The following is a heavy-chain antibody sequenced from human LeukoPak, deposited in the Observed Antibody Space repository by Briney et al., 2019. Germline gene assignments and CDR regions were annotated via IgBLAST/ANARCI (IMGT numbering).Heavy chain of an antibody. D-gene: IGHD3-9*01. J-gene: IGHJ5*02. CDR2: IFYSVST. CDR3: ARENYDVLDRWFDA. Sequence: PSQTLSLTSTVSGDSISSYYWSWIRHHPWKRLEWIRYIFYSVSTHYNPSLKSRVTISVDTSKIQRSLKLSSVTDAETAVYYCARENYDVLDRWFDAWSQGTLVAVSS. V-gene: IGHV4-59*01. CDR1: GDSISSYY.